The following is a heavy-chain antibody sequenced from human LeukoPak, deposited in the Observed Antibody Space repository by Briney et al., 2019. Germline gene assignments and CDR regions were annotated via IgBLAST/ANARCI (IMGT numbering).Heavy chain of an antibody. CDR3: ARLITPEGVDP. Sequence: PSETLSLTCTVSGGSINSDYWSWIRQPPGKGLEWIGYIYYSGSTNYNPSLKSRVTISVDTSKNQFSLKLSSVTAADTAVYYCARLITPEGVDPWGQGTLVTVSS. CDR1: GGSINSDY. D-gene: IGHD3-10*01. J-gene: IGHJ5*02. V-gene: IGHV4-59*08. CDR2: IYYSGST.